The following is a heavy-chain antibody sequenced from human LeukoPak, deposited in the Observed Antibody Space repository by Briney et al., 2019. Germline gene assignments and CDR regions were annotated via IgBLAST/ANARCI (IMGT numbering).Heavy chain of an antibody. J-gene: IGHJ6*02. CDR2: ISYDGSNK. CDR1: GFTFSSYA. D-gene: IGHD3-22*01. CDR3: ARDLFVNSYYDSSGYSPPYYYYGMDV. Sequence: GRSLRLSCADSGFTFSSYAMHWVRQAPGKGLEWVAVISYDGSNKYYADSVKGRFAISRDNSKNTLYLQMNSLRAEDTAVYYCARDLFVNSYYDSSGYSPPYYYYGMDVWGQGTTVTVSS. V-gene: IGHV3-30*09.